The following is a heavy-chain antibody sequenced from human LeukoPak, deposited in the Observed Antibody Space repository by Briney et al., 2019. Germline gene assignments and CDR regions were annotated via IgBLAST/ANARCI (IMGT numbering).Heavy chain of an antibody. J-gene: IGHJ4*02. CDR1: GYTFTSYG. CDR3: ARDPDSNCGGDCYSLSY. D-gene: IGHD2-21*02. V-gene: IGHV1-69*13. Sequence: SVKVSCKASGYTFTSYGISWVRQAPGQGLEWMGGIIPIFGTANYAQKFQGRVTITADESTSTAYMELSSLRSEDTAVYYCARDPDSNCGGDCYSLSYWGQGTLVTVSS. CDR2: IIPIFGTA.